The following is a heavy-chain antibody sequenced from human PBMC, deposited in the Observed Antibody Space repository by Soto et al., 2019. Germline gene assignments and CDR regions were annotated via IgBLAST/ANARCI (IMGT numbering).Heavy chain of an antibody. J-gene: IGHJ3*02. Sequence: GGSLTLSCAASGFTFSSFVMHWVRQTPCKGLEWVALISYDASDKYYTDSVKGRFTISRDNSKNTLYLQMNSLRPEDTAVYYCARDRKGILIFDAFDIWGQGTMVTVSS. CDR1: GFTFSSFV. V-gene: IGHV3-30-3*01. D-gene: IGHD2-8*01. CDR2: ISYDASDK. CDR3: ARDRKGILIFDAFDI.